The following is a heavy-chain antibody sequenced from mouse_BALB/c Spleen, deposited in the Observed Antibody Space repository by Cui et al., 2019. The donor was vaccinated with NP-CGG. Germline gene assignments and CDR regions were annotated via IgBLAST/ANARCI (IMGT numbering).Heavy chain of an antibody. D-gene: IGHD1-1*01. Sequence: APLQQPAAELVKPGAAVQLSCKASGYTFTSYLMHWVKQRPGRGLEWIGRIDPNSGGTKYNEKFKSKATLTVDKPSSTAYMQLSSLTSEDSAVYYCARYDYYGSSYFDYWGQGTTLTVSS. CDR2: IDPNSGGT. CDR3: ARYDYYGSSYFDY. CDR1: GYTFTSYL. J-gene: IGHJ2*01. V-gene: IGHV1-72*01.